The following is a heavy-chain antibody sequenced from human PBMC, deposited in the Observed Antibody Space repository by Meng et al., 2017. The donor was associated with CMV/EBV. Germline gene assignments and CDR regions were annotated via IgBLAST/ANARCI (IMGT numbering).Heavy chain of an antibody. V-gene: IGHV3-7*01. CDR3: AKDKQYYDSSGWIDY. D-gene: IGHD3-22*01. CDR2: IKVDGSDK. J-gene: IGHJ4*02. CDR1: GFTFSIYW. Sequence: GGSLRLSCAASGFTFSIYWMTWVRQAPGKGLEWVANIKVDGSDKYYVDSVKGRFTISRDNAKNSVYLQMNSLRAEDTAVYYCAKDKQYYDSSGWIDYWGQGTLVTVSS.